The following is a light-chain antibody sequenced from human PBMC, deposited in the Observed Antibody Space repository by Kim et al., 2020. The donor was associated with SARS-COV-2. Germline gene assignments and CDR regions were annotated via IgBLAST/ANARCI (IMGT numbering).Light chain of an antibody. J-gene: IGKJ4*01. V-gene: IGKV3-15*01. CDR1: QSVTTA. CDR2: GAS. Sequence: EILMTQSPATMSLSPGERATLTCRASQSVTTALACYQQKPGQTPRLLIYGASTRATGIPARFSGSGSGIEFILTISSLQSEDFAVYYCQQYHDWPSFGGGTTVDIK. CDR3: QQYHDWPS.